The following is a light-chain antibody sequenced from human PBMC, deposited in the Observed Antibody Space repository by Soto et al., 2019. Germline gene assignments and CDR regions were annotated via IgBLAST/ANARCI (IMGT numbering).Light chain of an antibody. CDR3: SSYTRSSTII. V-gene: IGLV2-14*01. CDR2: EVR. CDR1: SSDVGGYNY. J-gene: IGLJ1*01. Sequence: QSVLTQPASVSGSPGQSITISCTGTSSDVGGYNYVSWYRQHPGKAPKLMIYEVRNRPSGVSNRFSGSKSGNTASLTISGLQAEDEADYYCSSYTRSSTIIFGIGTKVTVL.